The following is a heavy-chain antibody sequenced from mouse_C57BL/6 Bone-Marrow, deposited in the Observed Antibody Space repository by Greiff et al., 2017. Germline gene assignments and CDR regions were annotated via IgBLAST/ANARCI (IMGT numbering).Heavy chain of an antibody. J-gene: IGHJ1*03. CDR3: ARGKGIWYYYGSRNFCV. V-gene: IGHV1-64*01. Sequence: QVQLQQPGAELVKPGASVKLSCKASGYTFTSYCMHWVKQRPGQGLEWIGMIHPNSGSTNYNEKFKSKATMTVDKSSSTAYMQLSSLTSEDSAVYYCARGKGIWYYYGSRNFCVRGTGTTVTVSS. D-gene: IGHD1-1*01. CDR1: GYTFTSYC. CDR2: IHPNSGST.